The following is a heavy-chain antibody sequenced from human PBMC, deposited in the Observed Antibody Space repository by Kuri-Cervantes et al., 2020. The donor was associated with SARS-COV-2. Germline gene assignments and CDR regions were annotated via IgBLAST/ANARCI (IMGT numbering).Heavy chain of an antibody. CDR3: ARASDPKLITYYFDY. D-gene: IGHD4-23*01. V-gene: IGHV1-18*04. CDR2: ISAYNGNT. Sequence: ASVKVSCKASGYTFTSYGISRVRQAPGQGLEWMGWISAYNGNTNYAQKLQGRVTMTTDTSTSTAYMELRSLRSEDTAVYYCARASDPKLITYYFDYWGQGTLVTVSS. CDR1: GYTFTSYG. J-gene: IGHJ4*02.